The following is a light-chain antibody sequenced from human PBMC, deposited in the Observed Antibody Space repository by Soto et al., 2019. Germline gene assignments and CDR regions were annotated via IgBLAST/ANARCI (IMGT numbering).Light chain of an antibody. CDR1: SSDVGAYNY. CDR2: DVN. J-gene: IGLJ2*01. V-gene: IGLV2-14*03. Sequence: QSALTQPASVSGSPGQSITISCTGTSSDVGAYNYVSWYQQHPGKPPKLIIYDVNDRPSGVSNRFSGSKSGNTASLTISGLQAEDDAVYYGSSFAGSRVLVLGGGTKLTVL. CDR3: SSFAGSRVLV.